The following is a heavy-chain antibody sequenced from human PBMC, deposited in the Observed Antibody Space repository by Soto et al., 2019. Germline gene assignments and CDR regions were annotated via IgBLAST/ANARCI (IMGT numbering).Heavy chain of an antibody. V-gene: IGHV3-30-3*01. D-gene: IGHD2-2*01. J-gene: IGHJ6*02. Sequence: ESGGGVVQPGRSLRLSCAASGFTFSSYAMHWVRQAPGKGLEWVAVISYDGSNKYYADSVKGRFTISRDNSKNTLYLQMNSLRAEDTAVYYCARDMGCSSTSCYYYYGMDVWGQGTTVTVSS. CDR2: ISYDGSNK. CDR3: ARDMGCSSTSCYYYYGMDV. CDR1: GFTFSSYA.